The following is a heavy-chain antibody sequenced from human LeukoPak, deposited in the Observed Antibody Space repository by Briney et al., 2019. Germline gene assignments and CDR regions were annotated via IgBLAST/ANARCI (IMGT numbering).Heavy chain of an antibody. CDR1: GGSISSSSYS. CDR2: IYYSGST. V-gene: IGHV4-39*01. J-gene: IGHJ4*02. CDR3: GRIAGHFDY. Sequence: SETLSLTCTVSGGSISSSSYSWGWIRQPPGKGLEWIGSIYYSGSTYYNPSLKSRVTISVDTSKNQFSLKLSSVTAADTAVYYCGRIAGHFDYWGQGTLVTVSS.